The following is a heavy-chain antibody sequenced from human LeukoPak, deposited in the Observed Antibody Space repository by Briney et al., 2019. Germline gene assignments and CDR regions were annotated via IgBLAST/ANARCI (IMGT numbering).Heavy chain of an antibody. Sequence: GGSLRLSCAASGFTFSSYAMHWVRQAPGEGLEWVAVISYDGSNKYYADSVKGRFTISRDNSKNTLYLQMNSLRAEDTAVYYCARDPWFGEPYFDYWGQGTLVTVSS. CDR2: ISYDGSNK. J-gene: IGHJ4*02. CDR3: ARDPWFGEPYFDY. CDR1: GFTFSSYA. D-gene: IGHD3-10*01. V-gene: IGHV3-30-3*01.